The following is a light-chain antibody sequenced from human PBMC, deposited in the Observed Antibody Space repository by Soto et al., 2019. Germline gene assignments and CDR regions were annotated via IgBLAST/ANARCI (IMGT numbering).Light chain of an antibody. Sequence: EMVMTHSPAILSVSPGERATLSCRASQSVSSSSLALYQQRPGQAPRLLIYGTSSRATGIPDRFSGSGSGTDFTLTISRLEPEDFAVYFCQRYGSSPLITFGQGTRLEIK. J-gene: IGKJ5*01. V-gene: IGKV3-20*01. CDR3: QRYGSSPLIT. CDR1: QSVSSSS. CDR2: GTS.